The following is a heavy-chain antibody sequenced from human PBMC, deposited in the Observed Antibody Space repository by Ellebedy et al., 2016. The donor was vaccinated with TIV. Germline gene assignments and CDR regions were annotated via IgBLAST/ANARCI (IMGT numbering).Heavy chain of an antibody. V-gene: IGHV3-21*04. D-gene: IGHD4-17*01. CDR3: ARADYGDYSDQYYFHY. Sequence: GGSLRLXXAASGFTFSSYSMNWVRQAPGKGLEWVSSISSSSSYIYYADSVKGRFTISKDNAKNSLYLQMNSLRAEDTAVYYCARADYGDYSDQYYFHYWGQGALVTVSS. CDR1: GFTFSSYS. CDR2: ISSSSSYI. J-gene: IGHJ4*02.